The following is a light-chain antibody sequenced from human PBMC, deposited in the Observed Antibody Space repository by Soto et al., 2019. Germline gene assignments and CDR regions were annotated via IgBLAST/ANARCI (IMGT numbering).Light chain of an antibody. CDR3: QQSYSTLWM. J-gene: IGKJ1*01. Sequence: DIQMTQSPSSLSASVGDGVTITCRASQSISSYLNWYQQKPGKAPKLLIYAASSLQSGVPSRFSGSGSGTDFTLTISSLQPEDFATYYCQQSYSTLWMFGQGTKVDIK. CDR1: QSISSY. V-gene: IGKV1-39*01. CDR2: AAS.